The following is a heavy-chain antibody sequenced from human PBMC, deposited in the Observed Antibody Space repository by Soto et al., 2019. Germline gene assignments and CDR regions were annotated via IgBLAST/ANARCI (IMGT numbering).Heavy chain of an antibody. Sequence: EVQLLESGGGLVQPGGSLRLSCAASVFTFNNYAMTWVRQAPGKGLEWVSAISGGGDTTSYADSVKGRFTVSRDGSKNTLYLQMSSLRAEDTALYYCAKGLGGSGSLTPRVDFWGQGTLVTVSS. CDR2: ISGGGDTT. D-gene: IGHD3-10*01. CDR3: AKGLGGSGSLTPRVDF. J-gene: IGHJ4*02. V-gene: IGHV3-23*01. CDR1: VFTFNNYA.